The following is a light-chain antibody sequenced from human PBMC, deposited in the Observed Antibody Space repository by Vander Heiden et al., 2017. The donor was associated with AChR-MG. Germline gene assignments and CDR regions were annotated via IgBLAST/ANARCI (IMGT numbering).Light chain of an antibody. CDR2: DAS. Sequence: EIVLTQSPDTLSLSPGERATLSCRASQSVSTYLAWYQQKPGQAPRHLIYDASNRATGIPARFSGSGSGTDFTLTISSLEPEDFAVYYCQQRSNWLSITFGQGTRLEIK. CDR3: QQRSNWLSIT. V-gene: IGKV3-11*01. CDR1: QSVSTY. J-gene: IGKJ5*01.